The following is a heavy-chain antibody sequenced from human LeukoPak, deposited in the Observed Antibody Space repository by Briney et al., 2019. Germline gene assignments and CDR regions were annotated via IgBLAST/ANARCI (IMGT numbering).Heavy chain of an antibody. CDR3: ARGHYLDY. J-gene: IGHJ4*02. CDR1: GYNFTNYR. V-gene: IGHV5-51*01. CDR2: IYPADSDT. Sequence: GESLKISCKGSGYNFTNYRIGWVRQMPGKGLEWMGVIYPADSDTRYSPSFQGQVTISADKSISTAYLQWSSLKASDTAMYYCARGHYLDYWGQGTLVTVSS.